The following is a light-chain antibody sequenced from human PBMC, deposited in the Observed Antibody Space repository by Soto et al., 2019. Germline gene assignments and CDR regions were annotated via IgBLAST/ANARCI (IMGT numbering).Light chain of an antibody. CDR1: ESISMY. Sequence: DIQMTQSPSTLSASVGDRVTITCRASESISMYLAWYQQKPGKAPKLLIYKASSLESGVPSRFSGSGSGTEFTLTISSLQPDDFATYYCQQYDSSSPMYTFGQGTKVDIK. J-gene: IGKJ2*01. CDR2: KAS. CDR3: QQYDSSSPMYT. V-gene: IGKV1-5*03.